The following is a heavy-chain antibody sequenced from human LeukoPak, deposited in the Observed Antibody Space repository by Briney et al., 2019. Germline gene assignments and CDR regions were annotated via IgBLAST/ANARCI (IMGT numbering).Heavy chain of an antibody. CDR3: ARDLHYYVAMDV. CDR2: IDTSGSYI. V-gene: IGHV3-21*01. Sequence: GGSLRLSCTASGFTFTSYGMNWVRQAPGKGLEWVSFIDTSGSYIYYGDSLKGRVTISRDNAKNSLYLQMNGLRAEDTAVYYCARDLHYYVAMDVWGQGTTVTVSS. J-gene: IGHJ6*02. CDR1: GFTFTSYG. D-gene: IGHD3-10*02.